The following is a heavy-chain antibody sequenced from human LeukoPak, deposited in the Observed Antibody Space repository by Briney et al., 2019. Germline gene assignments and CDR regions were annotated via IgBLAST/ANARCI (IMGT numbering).Heavy chain of an antibody. V-gene: IGHV3-48*03. D-gene: IGHD1-26*01. J-gene: IGHJ1*01. CDR3: ARDYRLTQIQY. CDR2: ISSSGSTI. Sequence: NPGGSLRLSCAASGFTFSSYEMNWVRQAPGKGLEWVSYISSSGSTIYYADSVKGRFTISRDNAKNSLYLQMNSLRAEDTAVYYCARDYRLTQIQYWGQGTLVTVSS. CDR1: GFTFSSYE.